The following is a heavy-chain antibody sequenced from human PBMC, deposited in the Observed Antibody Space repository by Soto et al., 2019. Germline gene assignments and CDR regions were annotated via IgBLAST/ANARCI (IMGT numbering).Heavy chain of an antibody. CDR1: GDSINNSY. D-gene: IGHD1-26*01. J-gene: IGHJ5*02. CDR2: IYSSGTT. Sequence: SETLSLTCTVSGDSINNSYWSWIRQPAGKGLEWIGRIYSSGTTNLNPSLKTRVTMSADTSKNQLSLKLRSVTAADTAVYYCAKEGSGGSNWFDPWGPGXQVTVSS. CDR3: AKEGSGGSNWFDP. V-gene: IGHV4-4*07.